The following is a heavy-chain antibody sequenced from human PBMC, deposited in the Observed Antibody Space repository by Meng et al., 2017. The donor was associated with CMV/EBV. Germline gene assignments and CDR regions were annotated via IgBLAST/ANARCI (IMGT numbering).Heavy chain of an antibody. V-gene: IGHV1-2*02. J-gene: IGHJ6*02. CDR1: GYTFTGYY. CDR3: ARSLNLVEKKSGIRDGMDV. CDR2: INPNSGGT. Sequence: ASVKVSCKASGYTFTGYYMHWVRQAPGHGLEWMGWINPNSGGTNYAQKFQGRVTMTRDTSISTAYMELSRLRSDDTAVYYCARSLNLVEKKSGIRDGMDVWGQGTTVTVSS. D-gene: IGHD2-15*01.